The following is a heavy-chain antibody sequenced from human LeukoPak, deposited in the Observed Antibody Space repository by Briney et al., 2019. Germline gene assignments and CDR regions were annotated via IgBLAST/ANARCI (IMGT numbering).Heavy chain of an antibody. V-gene: IGHV3-7*04. CDR1: GFTFSSYW. Sequence: GGSLRLSCAASGFTFSSYWMTWVRQAPGKGLEWVANIKQDGSEKYYVDSVKGRFTISRDNAKNSLYLQMNSLRAEDAAVYYCARGRYYYDSSGYYPGGDYWGQGTLVTVSS. CDR3: ARGRYYYDSSGYYPGGDY. D-gene: IGHD3-22*01. J-gene: IGHJ4*02. CDR2: IKQDGSEK.